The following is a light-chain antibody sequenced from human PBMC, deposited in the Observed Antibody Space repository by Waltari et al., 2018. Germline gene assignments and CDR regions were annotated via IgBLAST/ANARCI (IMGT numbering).Light chain of an antibody. J-gene: IGLJ1*01. Sequence: QSALTQPASVSGSPGPSIAISCTATSSDVGAYNWVSWSQHHPGKAPKLRIYDVSNRPSGVSDRFSGSKSGNTASLTISGLQAEDEADYYCSSYTTSSTYVFGTGTKVTVL. CDR3: SSYTTSSTYV. CDR1: SSDVGAYNW. CDR2: DVS. V-gene: IGLV2-14*03.